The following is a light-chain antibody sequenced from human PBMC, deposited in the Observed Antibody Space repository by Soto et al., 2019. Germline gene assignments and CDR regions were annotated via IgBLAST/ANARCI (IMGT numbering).Light chain of an antibody. V-gene: IGLV2-8*01. CDR3: SSYAGSNNVV. Sequence: QSALTQPPSASGSPGQSVTISCTGTSSDIGGYNYVSWYQQHPGKAPKLMIYEVSKRPSGVPDRFSGSKSGNTASLTVSGLQAEYEADYYCSSYAGSNNVVFGGGTKVTVL. CDR1: SSDIGGYNY. CDR2: EVS. J-gene: IGLJ2*01.